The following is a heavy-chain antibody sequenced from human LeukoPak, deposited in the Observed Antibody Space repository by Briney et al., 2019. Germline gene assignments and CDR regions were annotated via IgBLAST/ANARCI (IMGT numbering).Heavy chain of an antibody. D-gene: IGHD3/OR15-3a*01. CDR3: ARTCYTYFYGMDV. V-gene: IGHV3-74*01. Sequence: RILSDGSSASYADSVKGRFTISRDNAKNTLYLQMFIFRAEDTAVYYCARTCYTYFYGMDVWGRGTTVT. J-gene: IGHJ6*02. CDR2: ILSDGSSA.